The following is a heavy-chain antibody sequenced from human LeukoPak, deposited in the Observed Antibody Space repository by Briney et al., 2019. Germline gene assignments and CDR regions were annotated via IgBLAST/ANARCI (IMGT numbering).Heavy chain of an antibody. CDR2: IYPGDSDT. Sequence: GESLKISCKGSGYRFTSYWIAWVRQMPGKGLEWMGIIYPGDSDTRYSPSFQGQVTISADKSISTAYLQWSSLKASDTAMYYCARSKKGTYYYDSSGYSLPFDYWGQGTLVTVSS. J-gene: IGHJ4*02. CDR1: GYRFTSYW. V-gene: IGHV5-51*01. CDR3: ARSKKGTYYYDSSGYSLPFDY. D-gene: IGHD3-22*01.